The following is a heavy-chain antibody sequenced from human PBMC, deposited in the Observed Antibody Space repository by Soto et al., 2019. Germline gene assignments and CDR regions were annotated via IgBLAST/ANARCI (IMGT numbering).Heavy chain of an antibody. CDR1: GFTFSSDW. J-gene: IGHJ6*02. D-gene: IGHD1-1*01. Sequence: GGSLRLSCAASGFTFSSDWMNWVRQSPGKGLEWVSRIISGGTRATYADFVKGRFTITRDNAKNTLYLQMHSLTADDTAVYYCASETTSKGGMDIWGQGTTVTVSS. CDR3: ASETTSKGGMDI. CDR2: IISGGTRA. V-gene: IGHV3-74*01.